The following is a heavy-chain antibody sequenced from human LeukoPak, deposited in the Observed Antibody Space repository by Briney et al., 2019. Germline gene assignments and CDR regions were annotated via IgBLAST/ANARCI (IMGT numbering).Heavy chain of an antibody. V-gene: IGHV4-39*01. CDR1: RGSVSSSSYY. J-gene: IGHJ5*02. CDR3: ARHGPLSRYSSSSGWFDP. Sequence: SETLSLTSTVSRGSVSSSSYYWGWIRQPPGKGLEWIGFIYYSGSTYYNPSLKSRVSISVDTSKNQFSLKLTSVTAADTALYYCARHGPLSRYSSSSGWFDPWGQGTLVPVSS. CDR2: IYYSGST. D-gene: IGHD6-6*01.